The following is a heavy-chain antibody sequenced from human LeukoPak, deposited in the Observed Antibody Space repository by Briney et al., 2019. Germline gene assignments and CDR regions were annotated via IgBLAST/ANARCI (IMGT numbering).Heavy chain of an antibody. J-gene: IGHJ4*02. D-gene: IGHD6-13*01. CDR2: INGDGRNI. Sequence: GGSLRLSCVASGFTFSSYWMHWVRQDPRKGLVWVSRINGDGRNINYADSVRGRFTISRDNAKNTLYLQMNTLRVEDTAVYYCASNIAAAGTSDDYWGQGTLVTVSS. V-gene: IGHV3-74*01. CDR3: ASNIAAAGTSDDY. CDR1: GFTFSSYW.